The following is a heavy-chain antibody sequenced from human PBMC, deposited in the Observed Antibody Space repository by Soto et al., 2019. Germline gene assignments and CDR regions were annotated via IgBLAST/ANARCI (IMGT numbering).Heavy chain of an antibody. Sequence: GGSLRLSCAASGFTFSDYYMSWIRQAPGKGLEWVSSITSSGSTTYYTDSVKGRFTISRDNAKNSLYLQMNSLRAEDTAVYYCVGERFSYGPYYFDSWGQGSLVTSPQ. CDR1: GFTFSDYY. J-gene: IGHJ4*02. V-gene: IGHV3-11*01. CDR3: VGERFSYGPYYFDS. D-gene: IGHD5-18*01. CDR2: ITSSGSTT.